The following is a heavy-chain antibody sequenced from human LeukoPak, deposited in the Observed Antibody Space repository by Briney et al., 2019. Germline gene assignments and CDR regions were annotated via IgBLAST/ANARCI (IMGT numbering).Heavy chain of an antibody. CDR1: GFTFSSYE. CDR2: ISHSVSTI. Sequence: GGSLRLSCAASGFTFSSYEMNWVRQAPGKGLEWVSYISHSVSTIYYADSVKGRFTISRDNAKNSLYLQMNSLRAEDTAVYYCARVMEYYYYYMDVWGKGTTVTVSS. D-gene: IGHD3-10*01. CDR3: ARVMEYYYYYMDV. V-gene: IGHV3-48*03. J-gene: IGHJ6*03.